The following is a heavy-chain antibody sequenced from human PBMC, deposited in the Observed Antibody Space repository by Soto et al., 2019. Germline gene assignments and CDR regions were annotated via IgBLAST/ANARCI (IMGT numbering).Heavy chain of an antibody. D-gene: IGHD3-22*01. V-gene: IGHV3-23*01. Sequence: LRLSCAASGFTLTTYAMSWVRQAPGKGLEWVSGISGSGANTYYADSVRGRFTVSRDYSENTLYLQMDDLRAEDTALYYCSKGHNISRYYEWLDPFGQGTLVTFSS. J-gene: IGHJ5*02. CDR3: SKGHNISRYYEWLDP. CDR1: GFTLTTYA. CDR2: ISGSGANT.